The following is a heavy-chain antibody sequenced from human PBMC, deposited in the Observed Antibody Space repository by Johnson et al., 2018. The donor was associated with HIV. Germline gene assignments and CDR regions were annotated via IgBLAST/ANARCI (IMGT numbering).Heavy chain of an antibody. V-gene: IGHV3-7*02. D-gene: IGHD4-11*01. J-gene: IGHJ3*02. CDR2: IKEDGSEK. CDR3: ARGGAVTRRSADAFDI. CDR1: GFSFGDYW. Sequence: VQLVESGGGVVQPGRSLRLSCAASGFSFGDYWMTWVRQAPGKGLEWVANIKEDGSEKYYVDSVKGRFTVSRDNTRNSLCLQMDSLRAEDTAVYYCARGGAVTRRSADAFDIWGQGTMVTVSS.